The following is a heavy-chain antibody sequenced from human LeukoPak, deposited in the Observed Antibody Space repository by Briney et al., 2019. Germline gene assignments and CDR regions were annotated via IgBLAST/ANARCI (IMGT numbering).Heavy chain of an antibody. V-gene: IGHV3-21*01. CDR1: GFSFSSYS. CDR3: ARSPQGTGSPADY. D-gene: IGHD1-1*01. J-gene: IGHJ4*02. Sequence: GGSLRLSXADSGFSFSSYSMNWVRQAPGKGLDWVSSISSSSKYIYYADSVKGRFTISRDNAKNSLYLQMNSLTAEDTAVYYCARSPQGTGSPADYWGRGTLVTVSS. CDR2: ISSSSKYI.